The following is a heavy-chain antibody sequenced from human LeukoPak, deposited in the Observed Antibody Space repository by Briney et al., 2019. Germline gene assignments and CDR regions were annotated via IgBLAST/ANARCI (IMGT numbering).Heavy chain of an antibody. CDR3: ARGVTMVQGVIDWFDP. CDR1: GGSVSSGSYY. CDR2: IYYSGST. J-gene: IGHJ5*02. D-gene: IGHD3-10*01. V-gene: IGHV4-61*01. Sequence: PSETLSLTCTVSGGSVSSGSYYWSWIRQPPGKGLEWIGYIYYSGSTNYNPSLKSRVTISVDTSKNQFSLKLSSVTAADTAVYYCARGVTMVQGVIDWFDPWGQGTLVTVSS.